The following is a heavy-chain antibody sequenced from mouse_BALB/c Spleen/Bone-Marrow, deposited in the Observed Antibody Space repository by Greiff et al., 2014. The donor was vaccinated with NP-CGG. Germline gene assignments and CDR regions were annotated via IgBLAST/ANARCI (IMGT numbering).Heavy chain of an antibody. D-gene: IGHD2-1*01. Sequence: VKLVESGAELARPGASVKMSCRASGYTFTTYTMHWVKQRPGQGLEWIGYINPSSGYTYYNQKFKDKATLTADKSSSAAYLQLSNLTSEDSAVYYCARVYGNYDAMDYWGQGTSVTVSS. CDR3: ARVYGNYDAMDY. V-gene: IGHV1-4*01. CDR1: GYTFTTYT. J-gene: IGHJ4*01. CDR2: INPSSGYT.